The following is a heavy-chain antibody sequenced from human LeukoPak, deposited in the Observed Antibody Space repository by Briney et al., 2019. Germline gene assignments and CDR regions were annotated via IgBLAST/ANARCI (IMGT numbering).Heavy chain of an antibody. D-gene: IGHD5-18*01. Sequence: SQTLSLTCTVSGGSLDSVNSYWSCIRQHPGKGLEWIGYIYYNGRTQYNPSLQSRVTISVDTSKNHFSLNLNSVNVADTAVYYCARDRGYSSGLDSWGQGILVTVSS. CDR2: IYYNGRT. J-gene: IGHJ4*02. CDR3: ARDRGYSSGLDS. CDR1: GGSLDSVNSY. V-gene: IGHV4-31*03.